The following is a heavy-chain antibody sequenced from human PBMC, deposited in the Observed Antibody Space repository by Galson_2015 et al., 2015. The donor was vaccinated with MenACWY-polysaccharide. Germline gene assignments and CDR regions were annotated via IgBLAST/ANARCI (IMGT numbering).Heavy chain of an antibody. Sequence: SVKVSCKASGYTFTSYGISWVRQAPGQGLEWMGWINPNSGGTNYAQKFQGRVTMTRDTSISTAYMELSRLRSDDTAVYYCARDRARIAARLPPCFDYWGQGTLVTVSS. CDR2: INPNSGGT. J-gene: IGHJ4*02. V-gene: IGHV1-2*02. D-gene: IGHD6-6*01. CDR3: ARDRARIAARLPPCFDY. CDR1: GYTFTSYG.